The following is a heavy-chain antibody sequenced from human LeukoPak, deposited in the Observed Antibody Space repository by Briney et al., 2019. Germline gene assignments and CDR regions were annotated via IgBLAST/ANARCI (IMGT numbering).Heavy chain of an antibody. V-gene: IGHV4-39*01. CDR3: AGHGPTLSLYYFDY. J-gene: IGHJ4*02. Sequence: TSETLSLTCTVSGGSISSSSYYWGWIRQPPGKGLEWIGSIYYSGSTYYNPSLKSRVTISVDTSKNQFSLKLSSVTAADTAVYYCAGHGPTLSLYYFDYWGQGTLVTVSS. CDR1: GGSISSSSYY. D-gene: IGHD3-16*02. CDR2: IYYSGST.